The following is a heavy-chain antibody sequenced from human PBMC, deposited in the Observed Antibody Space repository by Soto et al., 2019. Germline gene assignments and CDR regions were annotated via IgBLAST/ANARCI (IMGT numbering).Heavy chain of an antibody. CDR3: ARNILGGTTDY. CDR1: GYTFTSYA. CDR2: INAGKGDT. D-gene: IGHD1-7*01. J-gene: IGHJ4*02. V-gene: IGHV1-3*01. Sequence: GASVKVSCKASGYTFTSYAMHWVRQAPGQRLEWMGWINAGKGDTKYPQRFQGRVTITRDTSASTAYMELSSLRSEDTAVYYCARNILGGTTDYWGPGTLVTVSS.